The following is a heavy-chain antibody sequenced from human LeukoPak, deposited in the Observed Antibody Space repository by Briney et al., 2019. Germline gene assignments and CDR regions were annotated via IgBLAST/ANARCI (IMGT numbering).Heavy chain of an antibody. CDR2: IRGGGAVA. J-gene: IGHJ3*02. Sequence: GGSLRLSCAASGFTFDAYAMHWVRQAPGKGLEWVSVIRGGGAVAFYADSVKGRFAISRDNSRNTLYLPLNSLRADDTAVYYCAKSSSSYGNDALDIWGQGTMVTVSS. CDR1: GFTFDAYA. CDR3: AKSSSSYGNDALDI. V-gene: IGHV3-23*01. D-gene: IGHD5-18*01.